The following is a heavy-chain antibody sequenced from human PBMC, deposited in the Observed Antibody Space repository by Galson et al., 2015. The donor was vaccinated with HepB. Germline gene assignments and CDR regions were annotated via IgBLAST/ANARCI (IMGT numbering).Heavy chain of an antibody. CDR2: INAGNGNT. Sequence: SVKVSCKASGYTFTSYAMHWVRQAPGQRLEWMGWINAGNGNTKYSQKFQGRVTITRDTSASTAYMELSSLRSEDTAVYYCARDFRRLQLSYYYYYMDVWGKGTTVTVSS. D-gene: IGHD4-11*01. CDR3: ARDFRRLQLSYYYYYMDV. V-gene: IGHV1-3*01. J-gene: IGHJ6*03. CDR1: GYTFTSYA.